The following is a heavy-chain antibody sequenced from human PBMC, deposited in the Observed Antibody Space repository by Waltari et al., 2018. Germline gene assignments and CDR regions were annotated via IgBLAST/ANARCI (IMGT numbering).Heavy chain of an antibody. CDR2: IRYDGSNK. CDR1: GFTFSTYG. Sequence: VQLVESGGVVVQPAGSLILFCAASGFTFSTYGTPWLRQAPGKGLEWVAFIRYDGSNKYYADSVKGRFTISRDNSKNTLYLQMNSLRAEDTAVYYCAKDGSTMVRGVAPDYWGQGTLVTVSS. V-gene: IGHV3-30*02. CDR3: AKDGSTMVRGVAPDY. D-gene: IGHD3-10*01. J-gene: IGHJ4*02.